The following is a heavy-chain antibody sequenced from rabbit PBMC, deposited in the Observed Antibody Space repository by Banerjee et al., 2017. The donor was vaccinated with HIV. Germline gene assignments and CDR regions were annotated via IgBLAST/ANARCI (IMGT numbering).Heavy chain of an antibody. CDR2: IYAGSSDST. CDR3: SSSSSYYRFDL. D-gene: IGHD8-1*01. CDR1: GFSLSSSYY. J-gene: IGHJ4*01. Sequence: QSLEESGGDLVKPGASLTLTCTASGFSLSSSYYMCWVRQAPGKGLEWIACIYAGSSDSTYYASWAKGRFTISKTSSTTVTLQMTSLTAADTATYFCSSSSSYYRFDLWGPGTLVTVS. V-gene: IGHV1S40*01.